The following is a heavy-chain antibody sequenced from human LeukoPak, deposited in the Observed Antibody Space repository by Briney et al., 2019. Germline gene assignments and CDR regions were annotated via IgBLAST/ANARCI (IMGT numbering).Heavy chain of an antibody. V-gene: IGHV4-39*01. CDR2: IYYSGST. Sequence: SETLSLTCDVSGGSISSSTYYWGWIRQPPGKGLEWIGSIYYSGSTYYNPSLSLKSRVTISLDTSKNQFSLKLSSVTAADTAVYYCARHPQRRMGLTTSGPYYYGMDVWGQGTTVTVSS. J-gene: IGHJ6*02. CDR3: ARHPQRRMGLTTSGPYYYGMDV. CDR1: GGSISSSTYY. D-gene: IGHD3-10*01.